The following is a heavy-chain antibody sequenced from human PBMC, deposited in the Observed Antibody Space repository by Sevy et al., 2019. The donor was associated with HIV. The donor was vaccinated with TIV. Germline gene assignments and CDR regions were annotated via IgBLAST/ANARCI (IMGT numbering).Heavy chain of an antibody. D-gene: IGHD2-15*01. Sequence: SETLSLTCAISGVSFSSSNWWSWVRQPPGKGLEWIGKIYHSGSTKYNPSLKSRVTISVDKSKNQFYLKMRSVTAADTAVYYCARDIDARFDYWGQGTLVTVSS. CDR3: ARDIDARFDY. J-gene: IGHJ4*02. V-gene: IGHV4-4*02. CDR2: IYHSGST. CDR1: GVSFSSSNW.